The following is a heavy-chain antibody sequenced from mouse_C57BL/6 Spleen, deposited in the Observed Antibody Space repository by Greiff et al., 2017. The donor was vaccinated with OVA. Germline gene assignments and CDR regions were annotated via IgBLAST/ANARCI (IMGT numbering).Heavy chain of an antibody. Sequence: QVQLKQSGAELVRPGTSVKLSCKASGYTFTSYWMHWVKQRPGQGLEWIGVIDPSDSYTNYNQKFKGKATLTVDTSSSTAYMQLSSLTSEDSAVYYCARGLGDWYFDVWGTGTTVTVSS. V-gene: IGHV1-59*01. J-gene: IGHJ1*03. CDR3: ARGLGDWYFDV. CDR1: GYTFTSYW. CDR2: IDPSDSYT. D-gene: IGHD3-3*01.